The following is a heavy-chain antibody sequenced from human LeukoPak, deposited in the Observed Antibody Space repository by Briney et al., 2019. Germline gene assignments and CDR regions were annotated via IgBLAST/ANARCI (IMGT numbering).Heavy chain of an antibody. V-gene: IGHV1-2*02. Sequence: ASVKVSCKASGYTLTGYYMHWVRQAPGQGLEWMGWINPNSGGTNYAQKFQGRVTMTRDTSISTAYMELSRLRSDDTAVYYCAREGEHIVVVTAIGDDAFDIWGQGTMVTVSS. CDR1: GYTLTGYY. CDR3: AREGEHIVVVTAIGDDAFDI. D-gene: IGHD2-21*02. J-gene: IGHJ3*02. CDR2: INPNSGGT.